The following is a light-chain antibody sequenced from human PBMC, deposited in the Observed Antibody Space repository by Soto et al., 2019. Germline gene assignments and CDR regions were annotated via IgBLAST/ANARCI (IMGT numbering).Light chain of an antibody. V-gene: IGKV3-15*01. Sequence: EVVMTQSPATLSVSLGDRATLSCRASQSVSSNLAWYQQKPGQAPRLLHYAASTRATGIPARFSGSGSGTDFTLTISSLQSEDFAVYYCQHYGSPRTFGQGTKVDIK. CDR2: AAS. CDR1: QSVSSN. CDR3: QHYGSPRT. J-gene: IGKJ1*01.